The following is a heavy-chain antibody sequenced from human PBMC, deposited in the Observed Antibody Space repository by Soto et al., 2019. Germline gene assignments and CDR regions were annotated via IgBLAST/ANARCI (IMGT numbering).Heavy chain of an antibody. Sequence: QLHLVQSGAVVKKPGASVTVSCSASGYPVTAYYMHWVRQAPGRGLEWMGGINPATGAAKYTQTFQARVTMTRETAPSTAFMELGGLTSEDTAVFYCARGGGVGVAGSAAFDMWGQGTLVTVSS. D-gene: IGHD3-3*01. CDR2: INPATGAA. J-gene: IGHJ3*02. CDR1: GYPVTAYY. V-gene: IGHV1-2*02. CDR3: ARGGGVGVAGSAAFDM.